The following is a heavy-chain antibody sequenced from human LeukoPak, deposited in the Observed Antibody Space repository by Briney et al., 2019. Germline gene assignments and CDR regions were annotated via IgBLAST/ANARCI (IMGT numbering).Heavy chain of an antibody. J-gene: IGHJ6*03. CDR3: ARGRGDRGFYYYYVDV. Sequence: KPSETLSLTCTVSGDSIRAYYWSWFRQPPGKGLEWIGYLSYSGTTNYNPSLESRVTISEDTSKQVFSLHLNSATAADTAMYYCARGRGDRGFYYYYVDVWGKGTAVTVSS. CDR2: LSYSGTT. D-gene: IGHD2-21*02. CDR1: GDSIRAYY. V-gene: IGHV4-59*01.